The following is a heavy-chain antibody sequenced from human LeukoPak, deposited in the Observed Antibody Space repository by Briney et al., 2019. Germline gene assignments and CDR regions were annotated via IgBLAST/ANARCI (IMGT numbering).Heavy chain of an antibody. CDR2: ISTTSKYI. V-gene: IGHV3-21*06. J-gene: IGHJ3*02. Sequence: GGSLRLSCAASGFTFSSYSMNWVRQAPGKGLEWVSSISTTSKYIDYADSLKGRFTVSRDNAKSSLFLHMNSLRAEDTAIYFCARAYSPPWISTSYAFDIWGQGTVVTVSS. CDR1: GFTFSSYS. CDR3: ARAYSPPWISTSYAFDI. D-gene: IGHD2-15*01.